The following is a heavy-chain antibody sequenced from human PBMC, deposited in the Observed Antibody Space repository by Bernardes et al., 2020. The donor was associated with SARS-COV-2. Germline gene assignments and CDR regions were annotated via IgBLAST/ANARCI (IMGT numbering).Heavy chain of an antibody. CDR1: GFTVSSNY. CDR3: ARALSEDNIVDWDY. D-gene: IGHD5-12*01. J-gene: IGHJ4*02. CDR2: IYSGGST. Sequence: GGSLRLSCAASGFTVSSNYMSWVRQAPGKGLEWVSVIYSGGSTYYADSVKGRFTISRDNSKNTLYLQMNSLRAEDTAVYYCARALSEDNIVDWDYWGQGTLVTVSS. V-gene: IGHV3-66*01.